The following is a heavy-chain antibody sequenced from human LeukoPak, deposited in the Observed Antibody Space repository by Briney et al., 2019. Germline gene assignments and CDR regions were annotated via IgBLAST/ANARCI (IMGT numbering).Heavy chain of an antibody. Sequence: SETLSLTCTVSGGSISSGGYYWSWIRQPPGKGLEWIGEISHTGSTNYNPSLKSRVTISLATSKNQFSLKLSSVTAADTAVYYCAREYSTSSTSFDYWGQGTLVTVSS. J-gene: IGHJ4*02. CDR2: ISHTGST. CDR3: AREYSTSSTSFDY. V-gene: IGHV4-39*07. D-gene: IGHD6-6*01. CDR1: GGSISSGGYY.